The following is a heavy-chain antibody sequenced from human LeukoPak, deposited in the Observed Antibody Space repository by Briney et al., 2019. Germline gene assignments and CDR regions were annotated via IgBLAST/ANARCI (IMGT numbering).Heavy chain of an antibody. J-gene: IGHJ3*02. CDR3: ARFPSDSSGYNDAFDI. V-gene: IGHV4-59*01. Sequence: SETLSLTCTVSGGSISSYYWSWIRQPPGKGLEWIGYIYYSGSTNYNPSLKSRVPISVDTSKNQFSLKLSSVTAADTAVYYCARFPSDSSGYNDAFDIWGQGTMVTVSS. CDR2: IYYSGST. CDR1: GGSISSYY. D-gene: IGHD3-22*01.